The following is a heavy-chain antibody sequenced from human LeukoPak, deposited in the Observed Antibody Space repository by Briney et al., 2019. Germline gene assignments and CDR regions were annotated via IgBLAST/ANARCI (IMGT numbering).Heavy chain of an antibody. CDR1: GGSNSSYY. CDR3: ARAAVYSSGWYFDY. V-gene: IGHV4-59*01. J-gene: IGHJ4*02. CDR2: IYYSGST. Sequence: SETLSLTCTVSGGSNSSYYWSWIRQPPGKGLEWVGYIYYSGSTNYNPSLKSRVTISVDTSKNQFSPKLSSVTAADTAVYYCARAAVYSSGWYFDYWGQGTLVTVSS. D-gene: IGHD6-19*01.